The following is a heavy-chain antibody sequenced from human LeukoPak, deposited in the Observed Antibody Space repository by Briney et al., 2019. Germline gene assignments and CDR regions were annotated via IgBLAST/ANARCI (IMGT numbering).Heavy chain of an antibody. J-gene: IGHJ4*02. CDR1: GFSGTYYG. Sequence: GRSLRLSCTDSGFSGTYYGMHWVRQAPGKGLEWLAVITDDGSKKYYGDSVKGRFTISRDNSKHTLYLQMNSLRGEDTAVYYCAKDDGGDYVGLDYWGQGTLVTVSS. CDR3: AKDDGGDYVGLDY. CDR2: ITDDGSKK. D-gene: IGHD4-17*01. V-gene: IGHV3-30*18.